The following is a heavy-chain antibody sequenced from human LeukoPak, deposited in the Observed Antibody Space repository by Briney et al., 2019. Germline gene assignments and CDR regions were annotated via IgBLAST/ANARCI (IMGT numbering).Heavy chain of an antibody. Sequence: GGSLRLSCAASGFTFSSYGMHWVRQAPGRGLEWVAVISYDGSNKYYADSVKGRFTISRDNSKNTLYLQMNSLRAEDTAVYYCRFGELSQTLDYWGQGTLVTVSS. CDR3: RFGELSQTLDY. D-gene: IGHD3-10*01. J-gene: IGHJ4*02. V-gene: IGHV3-30*03. CDR2: ISYDGSNK. CDR1: GFTFSSYG.